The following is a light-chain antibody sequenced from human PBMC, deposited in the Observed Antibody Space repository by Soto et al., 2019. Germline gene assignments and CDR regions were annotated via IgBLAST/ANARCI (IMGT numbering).Light chain of an antibody. CDR1: QGISND. CDR3: LQDYNSPLT. Sequence: AIQITQSPSSLSSSLGDIVTITSRASQGISNDLGWYQQKPGKAPKLLIYAASSLQSGVPSRFSGSGSGTDFTLTISSLQPEDFATYYCLQDYNSPLTFGGGTKVDIK. CDR2: AAS. J-gene: IGKJ4*01. V-gene: IGKV1-6*01.